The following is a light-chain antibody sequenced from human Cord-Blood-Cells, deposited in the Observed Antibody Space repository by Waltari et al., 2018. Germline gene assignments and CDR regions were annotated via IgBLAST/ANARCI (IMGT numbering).Light chain of an antibody. Sequence: EIVLTQSPGTLSLSPGERATLSCRASQSVSSSYLAWYQQKPGQAPRLLIYGASSRATGIPDRFSGSGSGTDLTLTISRLEPEDLAVYYCQQYGSSLITFGQGTRLEIK. V-gene: IGKV3-20*01. CDR2: GAS. CDR1: QSVSSSY. CDR3: QQYGSSLIT. J-gene: IGKJ5*01.